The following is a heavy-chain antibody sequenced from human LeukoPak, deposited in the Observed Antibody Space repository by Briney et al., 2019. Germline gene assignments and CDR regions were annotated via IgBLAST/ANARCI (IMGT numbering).Heavy chain of an antibody. J-gene: IGHJ5*02. V-gene: IGHV1-8*01. D-gene: IGHD2-2*01. Sequence: ASVKVSCKASGYTFTSYDINWVRQATGQGLEWMGWMNPNSGNTGYAQKFQGRVTMTRNTSISTAYMELSSLGSEDTAVYYCARGESTGYCSSTSCYRGFDPWGQGTLVTVSS. CDR3: ARGESTGYCSSTSCYRGFDP. CDR1: GYTFTSYD. CDR2: MNPNSGNT.